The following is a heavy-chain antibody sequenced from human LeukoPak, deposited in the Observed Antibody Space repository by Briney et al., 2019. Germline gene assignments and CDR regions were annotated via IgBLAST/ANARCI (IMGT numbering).Heavy chain of an antibody. CDR3: TCTHSSPPV. V-gene: IGHV3-30*02. J-gene: IGHJ4*02. CDR2: IRFGGTIK. Sequence: GGFLRLSCAVSRFNFSSYGMHWVRQAPGKGLEWVAFIRFGGTIKNYADSVKGRFTISRVDSKNTLYLQMNNLRTEDTAVYYCTCTHSSPPVWGQGTLITVSS. D-gene: IGHD6-19*01. CDR1: RFNFSSYG.